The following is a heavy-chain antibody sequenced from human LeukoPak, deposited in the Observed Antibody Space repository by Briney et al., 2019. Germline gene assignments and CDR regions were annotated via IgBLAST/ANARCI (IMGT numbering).Heavy chain of an antibody. CDR1: GFTFSSYS. J-gene: IGHJ4*02. CDR3: ARDEFLVRGVLKLFDY. D-gene: IGHD3-10*01. CDR2: ISSSSSYI. Sequence: GGSLRLSCAASGFTFSSYSMNWVRQAPGKGLEWVSSISSSSSYIYYADSVEGRFTISRDNAKNSLYLQMNSLRAEDTAVYYCARDEFLVRGVLKLFDYWGQGTLVTVSS. V-gene: IGHV3-21*01.